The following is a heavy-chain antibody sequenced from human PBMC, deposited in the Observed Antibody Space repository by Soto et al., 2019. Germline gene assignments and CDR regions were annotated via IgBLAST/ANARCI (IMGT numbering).Heavy chain of an antibody. Sequence: SVKVSCKASGGTFSSYAISWVRQAPGQGLEWMGGVIPIFGTANYAQKFQGRVTITADESTSTAYMELSSLRSEDTAVYYCARGYSSSWYSAFDIWGQGTMVTVSS. D-gene: IGHD6-13*01. CDR1: GGTFSSYA. J-gene: IGHJ3*02. V-gene: IGHV1-69*13. CDR3: ARGYSSSWYSAFDI. CDR2: VIPIFGTA.